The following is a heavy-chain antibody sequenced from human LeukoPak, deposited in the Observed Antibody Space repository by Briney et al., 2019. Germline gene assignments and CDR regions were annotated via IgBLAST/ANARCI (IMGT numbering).Heavy chain of an antibody. CDR2: IYTSGST. D-gene: IGHD6-19*01. CDR1: GGSISSYY. Sequence: PSETLSLTCTVSGGSISSYYWSWLRQPAGKGLEWIGRIYTSGSTNYNPSLKSRVTMSVDTSKNQFSLKLSSVTAADTAVYYCARVGSSGWYLLDYWGQGTLVTVSS. V-gene: IGHV4-4*07. J-gene: IGHJ4*02. CDR3: ARVGSSGWYLLDY.